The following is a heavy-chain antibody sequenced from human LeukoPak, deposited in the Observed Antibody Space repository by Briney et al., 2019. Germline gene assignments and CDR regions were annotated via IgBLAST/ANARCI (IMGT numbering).Heavy chain of an antibody. CDR3: ARNAYGDYYMDV. Sequence: SETLSLTCTVSGGSISSYYWSWIRQPPGKGLEWIAYISYSGSTNYNPSLKSRVTISVDTSKNQFSLKLSSVTAADTAVYYCARNAYGDYYMDVWGKGTTVTVSS. CDR1: GGSISSYY. D-gene: IGHD4-17*01. CDR2: ISYSGST. J-gene: IGHJ6*03. V-gene: IGHV4-59*01.